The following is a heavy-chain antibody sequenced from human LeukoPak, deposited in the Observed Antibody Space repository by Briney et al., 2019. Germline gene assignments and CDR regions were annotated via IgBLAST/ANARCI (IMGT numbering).Heavy chain of an antibody. Sequence: GASVKVSCKASGYTFTNYAMNWVRQAPGQGLEWMGWINPNTGNPTYAQGFTGRFVSSLDTSVTTTYLQISGLKAEDTAVYYCARAYQRLGGLSFPDSWGQGTLVTVSS. D-gene: IGHD3-16*02. V-gene: IGHV7-4-1*02. CDR3: ARAYQRLGGLSFPDS. J-gene: IGHJ5*01. CDR1: GYTFTNYA. CDR2: INPNTGNP.